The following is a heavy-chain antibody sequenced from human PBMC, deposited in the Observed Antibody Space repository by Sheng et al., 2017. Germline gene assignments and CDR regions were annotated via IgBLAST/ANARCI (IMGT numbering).Heavy chain of an antibody. D-gene: IGHD5-12*01. CDR3: ARIDGGYDVGGGTTYYMDV. CDR2: IYYSGST. Sequence: QVQLQESGPGLVKPSETLSLTCTVSGGSISSYYWSWIRQPPGKGLEWIGYIYYSGSTNYNPSLKSRVTISVDTSKNQFSLKLSSVTAADTAVYYCARIDGGYDVGGGTTYYMDVWGQGTTVTVSS. CDR1: GGSISSYY. J-gene: IGHJ6*03. V-gene: IGHV4-59*12.